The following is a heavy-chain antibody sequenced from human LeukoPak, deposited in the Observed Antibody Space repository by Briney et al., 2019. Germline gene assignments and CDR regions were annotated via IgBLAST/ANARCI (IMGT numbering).Heavy chain of an antibody. CDR1: GFTFSNYA. D-gene: IGHD3-22*01. CDR3: AGHGGSGYYYLTY. J-gene: IGHJ4*02. V-gene: IGHV3-23*01. CDR2: ISSSGGSI. Sequence: GGSLRLSCAASGFTFSNYAMNWVRQAPGKGLEWVSGISSSGGSIYYADSVKGRFTISRDNSKNTLYLQMNSLRAEDTAVYYCAGHGGSGYYYLTYWGQGTLVSVSS.